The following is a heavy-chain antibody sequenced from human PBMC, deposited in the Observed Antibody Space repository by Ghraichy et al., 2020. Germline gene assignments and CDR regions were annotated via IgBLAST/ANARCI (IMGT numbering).Heavy chain of an antibody. D-gene: IGHD3-22*01. CDR2: IDWDDDK. J-gene: IGHJ4*02. Sequence: SGPTLVKPTQTLTLTCTFSGFSLSTSGMCVSWIRQPPGKALEWLARIDWDDDKYYSTSLKTRLTISKDTSKNQVVLTMTNMDPVDTATYYCARIRVNYYDSSGYSAVYYFDYWGQGTLVTVSS. V-gene: IGHV2-70*11. CDR1: GFSLSTSGMC. CDR3: ARIRVNYYDSSGYSAVYYFDY.